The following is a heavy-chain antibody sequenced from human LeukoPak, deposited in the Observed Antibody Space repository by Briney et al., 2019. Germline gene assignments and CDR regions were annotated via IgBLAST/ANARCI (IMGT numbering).Heavy chain of an antibody. V-gene: IGHV3-48*04. J-gene: IGHJ4*02. CDR2: ISSSSTTI. D-gene: IGHD6-13*01. CDR3: ARDSDYSSSWYFDY. CDR1: GFTFSNAW. Sequence: GGSLRLSCAASGFTFSNAWMSWVRQAPGKGLEWVSWISSSSTTIYYADSVKGRFTISRDNAQNSLYLQMNSLRAEDTAVYYCARDSDYSSSWYFDYWGRGTLVTVSS.